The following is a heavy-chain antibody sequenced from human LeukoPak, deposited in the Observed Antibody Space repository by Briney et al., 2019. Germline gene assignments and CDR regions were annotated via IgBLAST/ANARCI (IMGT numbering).Heavy chain of an antibody. D-gene: IGHD5-24*01. CDR2: INSDGSST. CDR1: GFTFSSYW. J-gene: IGHJ4*02. Sequence: GGSLRLSCAASGFTFSSYWMHWVRQASGKGLVWVSRINSDGSSTSYADSVKGRFTISRDNAKNTLYLQMNSLRAEDTAVYYCARDPGRRWLQLDYWGQGTLVTVSS. CDR3: ARDPGRRWLQLDY. V-gene: IGHV3-74*01.